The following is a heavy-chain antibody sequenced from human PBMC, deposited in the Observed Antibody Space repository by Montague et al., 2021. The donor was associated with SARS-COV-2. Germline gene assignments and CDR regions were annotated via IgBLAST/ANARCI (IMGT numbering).Heavy chain of an antibody. CDR1: GGSISSSSYF. Sequence: SETLSLTCTVSGGSISSSSYFWGWIRQPPGKGLVWIGSNYYSGSTYSNPSLKIRVTISVDTSKNQFSLKLSSVTAADTAVYYCARAFIAAAGTTSFDYWGQGTLVTVSS. V-gene: IGHV4-39*01. CDR2: NYYSGST. CDR3: ARAFIAAAGTTSFDY. D-gene: IGHD6-13*01. J-gene: IGHJ4*02.